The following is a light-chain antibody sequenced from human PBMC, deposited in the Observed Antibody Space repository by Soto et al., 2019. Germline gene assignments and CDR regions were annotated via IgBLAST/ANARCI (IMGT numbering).Light chain of an antibody. J-gene: IGLJ1*01. V-gene: IGLV2-14*03. CDR2: DVS. CDR3: YSYTSSSTYV. CDR1: SSDVGAYNY. Sequence: QSVLTHPASVSGSPGQSITISCSGTSSDVGAYNYVSWYQQHPAKAPKLMIYDVSNRPSGVSDRFSGSKSGNTASLTISGLQAEDEADYYCYSYTSSSTYVFGSGTK.